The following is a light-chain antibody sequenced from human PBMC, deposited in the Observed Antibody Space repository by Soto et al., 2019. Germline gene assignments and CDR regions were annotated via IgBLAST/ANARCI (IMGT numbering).Light chain of an antibody. CDR1: QTIFYSSNNRNY. CDR2: WAS. J-gene: IGKJ1*01. V-gene: IGKV4-1*01. CDR3: QQYYNFPRT. Sequence: DIVMTQSPDSLTVSLGERATINCTPSQTIFYSSNNRNYLAWYQQRPGQPPKLLIYWASTRESGVPDRFSGSGSGTDFTLTISSLQTEDVALYYCQQYYNFPRTFGQGTKVEIK.